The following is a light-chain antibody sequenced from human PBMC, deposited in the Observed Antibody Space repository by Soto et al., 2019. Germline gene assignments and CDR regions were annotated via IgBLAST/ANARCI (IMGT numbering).Light chain of an antibody. V-gene: IGLV1-40*01. Sequence: QSVLTQPPSVSGAPGQRVTISCTGGRSNIEAGYHVHWYQQLPGRAPKVVIYDNHQRPSGVPDRFSGSKSGTSASLGISGLQPEDEADYYCASWDNSLNGVVFGGGTKVTVL. CDR3: ASWDNSLNGVV. CDR1: RSNIEAGYH. J-gene: IGLJ3*02. CDR2: DNH.